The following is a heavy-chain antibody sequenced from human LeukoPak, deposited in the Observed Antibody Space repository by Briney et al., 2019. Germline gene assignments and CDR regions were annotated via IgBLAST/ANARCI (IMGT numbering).Heavy chain of an antibody. CDR3: AGSPTVDAAFDI. CDR1: GFTFSTYA. D-gene: IGHD4-23*01. Sequence: QPGGSLRLSFAAPGFTFSTYAMSGVAQVPGKGLEGSSSISGSGGSTYYADSVRGRFTVSRDNSRNTLALQMNSLRAEDTAVYYCAGSPTVDAAFDIWGQGTMVTVSS. J-gene: IGHJ3*02. CDR2: ISGSGGST. V-gene: IGHV3-23*01.